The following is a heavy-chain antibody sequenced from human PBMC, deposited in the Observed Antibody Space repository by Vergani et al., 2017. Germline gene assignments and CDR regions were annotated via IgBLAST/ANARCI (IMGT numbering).Heavy chain of an antibody. CDR1: GFTFSGSA. CDR2: ISGSGGST. J-gene: IGHJ4*02. CDR3: AKQSVTYYYGSGSYYKSVYFDY. D-gene: IGHD3-10*01. Sequence: EVQLVESGGGLVQPGGSLKLSCAASGFTFSGSAMHWVRQASGKGLEWVSAISGSGGSTYYADSVKGRFTISRDNSKNTLYLQMNSLRAEDTAVYYCAKQSVTYYYGSGSYYKSVYFDYWGQGTLVTVSS. V-gene: IGHV3-23*04.